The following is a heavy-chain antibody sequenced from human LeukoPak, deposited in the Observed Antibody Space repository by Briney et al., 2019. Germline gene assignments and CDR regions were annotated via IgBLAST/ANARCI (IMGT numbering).Heavy chain of an antibody. CDR2: IIVGSGTT. D-gene: IGHD2-15*01. V-gene: IGHV1-58*01. CDR1: GFTFSTSA. J-gene: IGHJ4*02. CDR3: ARASRYCSGGSCYAPLRY. Sequence: ASVKVSCKASGFTFSTSAVQWVRQARGQRLEWIGWIIVGSGTTNYAQSLQGRLTITRDMSTSTAYMELSSLRSEDTAVYYCARASRYCSGGSCYAPLRYWGQGTLVTVSS.